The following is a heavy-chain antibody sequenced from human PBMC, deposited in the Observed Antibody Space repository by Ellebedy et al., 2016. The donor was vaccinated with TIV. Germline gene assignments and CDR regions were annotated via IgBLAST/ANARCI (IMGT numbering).Heavy chain of an antibody. CDR1: GFTFSGYY. CDR2: IYSDGSA. D-gene: IGHD3-10*01. V-gene: IGHV3-53*01. CDR3: ARETGPPSYYFDY. Sequence: GESLKISCAASGFTFSGYYMSWVRQAPGKGLQWVSIIYSDGSAYYADSVKGRFTISRDSSKNTLYLQMNSLRVEDTAVYYCARETGPPSYYFDYWGQGTLVTISS. J-gene: IGHJ4*02.